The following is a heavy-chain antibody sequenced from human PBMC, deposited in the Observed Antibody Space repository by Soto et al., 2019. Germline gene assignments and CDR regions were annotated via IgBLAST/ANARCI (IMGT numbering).Heavy chain of an antibody. CDR1: GGTFSSYA. CDR3: ARDTYGYYYFDY. Sequence: SVKGSCTGSGGTFSSYAIGWVRQAPGQGLEWMGGIIPIFGTANYAQKFQGRVTITADESTSTAYMELSSLRSEDTAVYYCARDTYGYYYFDYWGQGTLVTVSS. V-gene: IGHV1-69*13. CDR2: IIPIFGTA. J-gene: IGHJ4*02. D-gene: IGHD3-22*01.